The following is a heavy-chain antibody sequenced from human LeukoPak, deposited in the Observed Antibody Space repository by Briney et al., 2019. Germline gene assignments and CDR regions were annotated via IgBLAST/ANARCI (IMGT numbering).Heavy chain of an antibody. CDR1: GFTFDDYA. CDR3: AKVHYYDSSGYPGDY. Sequence: PGGSLRLSCAASGFTFDDYAMHWVRQAPGKGLEWVSGISWNSGSIGYADSVKGRFTISRDNAKNSLYLQMNSLRAEDTAVYYCAKVHYYDSSGYPGDYWGQGTLVTVSS. J-gene: IGHJ4*02. D-gene: IGHD3-22*01. CDR2: ISWNSGSI. V-gene: IGHV3-9*01.